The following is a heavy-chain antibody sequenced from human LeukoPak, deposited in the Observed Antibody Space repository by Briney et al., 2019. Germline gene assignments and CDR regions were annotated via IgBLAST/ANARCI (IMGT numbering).Heavy chain of an antibody. CDR3: AKGNAVGYCSGGSCYYFDY. V-gene: IGHV3-23*01. Sequence: GGFLRLSCAASGFTFSSYGMSWVRQAPGKGLEWVSAISGSGGSTYYADSVKGRFTISRDNSKNTLYLQMNSLRAEDTAVYYCAKGNAVGYCSGGSCYYFDYWGQGTLVTVSS. J-gene: IGHJ4*02. D-gene: IGHD2-15*01. CDR1: GFTFSSYG. CDR2: ISGSGGST.